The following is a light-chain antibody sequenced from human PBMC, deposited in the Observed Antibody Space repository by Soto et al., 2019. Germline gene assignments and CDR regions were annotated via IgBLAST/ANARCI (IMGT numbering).Light chain of an antibody. CDR3: VQRSTWPWT. J-gene: IGKJ1*01. Sequence: EIVLTQSPATLSLSPRERATLSCRASQSVSSYLAWYQQKPGQALRLLIYDAFIRATGIPARFSGSGSGTDFTLTISSLEPEDFAVYYCVQRSTWPWTIGQGSKVEIK. CDR2: DAF. V-gene: IGKV3-11*01. CDR1: QSVSSY.